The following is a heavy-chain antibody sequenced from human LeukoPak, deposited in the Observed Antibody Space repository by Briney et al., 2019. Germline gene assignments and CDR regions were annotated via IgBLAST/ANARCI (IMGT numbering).Heavy chain of an antibody. CDR1: GYTFTSYA. CDR2: INTNTGNP. J-gene: IGHJ6*02. D-gene: IGHD3-22*01. V-gene: IGHV7-4-1*02. Sequence: ASVKVSCKASGYTFTSYAMNWVRQAPGQGLEWMGWINTNTGNPTYAQGFTGRFVFSLDTSVSTAYLQISSLKAEDTAVYYCARDSHCYDSSGPPDVWGQGTTVTVSS. CDR3: ARDSHCYDSSGPPDV.